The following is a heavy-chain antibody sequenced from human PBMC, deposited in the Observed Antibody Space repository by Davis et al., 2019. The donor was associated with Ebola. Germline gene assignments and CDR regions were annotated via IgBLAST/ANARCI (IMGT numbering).Heavy chain of an antibody. CDR2: INHSGST. CDR3: ARVRRITMIVVVISQSYYYYGMDV. V-gene: IGHV4-34*01. Sequence: MPGGSLRLSCAVYGGSFSGYYWSWIRQPPGKGLEWIGEINHSGSTTYNPSLKSRVTISVDTSKNQFSLKLSSVTAADTAVYYCARVRRITMIVVVISQSYYYYGMDVWGQGTTVTVSS. CDR1: GGSFSGYY. J-gene: IGHJ6*02. D-gene: IGHD3-22*01.